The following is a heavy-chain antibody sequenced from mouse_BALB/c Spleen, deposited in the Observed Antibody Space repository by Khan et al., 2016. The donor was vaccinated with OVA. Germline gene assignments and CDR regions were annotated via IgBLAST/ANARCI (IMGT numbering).Heavy chain of an antibody. CDR2: ISTYYGDA. D-gene: IGHD1-3*01. CDR1: GYTFTDFA. J-gene: IGHJ3*01. V-gene: IGHV1S137*01. Sequence: QVQLQQSGAELVRPGVSVKISCKGSGYTFTDFAMHWVKQSHAKSLEWLGVISTYYGDADYNHKFRDKATMTVVKSSSTAYMELAGLTSEDSAIYYCVRGSGKSRFAYWGQGTLVTVSA. CDR3: VRGSGKSRFAY.